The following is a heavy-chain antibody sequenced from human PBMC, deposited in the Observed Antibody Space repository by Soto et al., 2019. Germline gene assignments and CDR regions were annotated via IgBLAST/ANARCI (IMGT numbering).Heavy chain of an antibody. D-gene: IGHD5-12*01. CDR2: IYPGDSDT. CDR1: GYSFTSYW. CDR3: ARGYYSGWSIHPYYIVF. Sequence: PGEYLKISCKGSGYSFTSYWIGWVRQMPGKGLEWMGIIYPGDSDTRYNPSFQGHVTISVDKSINTAYLQWSSLRASDTAIYYCARGYYSGWSIHPYYIVFLGPATLVTVS. J-gene: IGHJ4*02. V-gene: IGHV5-51*01.